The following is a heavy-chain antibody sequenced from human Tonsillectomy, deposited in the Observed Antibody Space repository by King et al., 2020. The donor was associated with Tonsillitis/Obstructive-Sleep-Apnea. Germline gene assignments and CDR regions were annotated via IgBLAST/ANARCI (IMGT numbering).Heavy chain of an antibody. J-gene: IGHJ3*02. D-gene: IGHD4-17*01. CDR3: ARVSTVTTLGAFDI. Sequence: VQLQQWGAGLLKPSETLSLTFAVYGGSFRCYYWSWIRQPPGKGLEWSREINHSGSTNYNPSLKSRVTISVDTSKNQFSLKLSSVTAADTAVYYCARVSTVTTLGAFDIWGQGTMVTVSS. V-gene: IGHV4-34*01. CDR2: INHSGST. CDR1: GGSFRCYY.